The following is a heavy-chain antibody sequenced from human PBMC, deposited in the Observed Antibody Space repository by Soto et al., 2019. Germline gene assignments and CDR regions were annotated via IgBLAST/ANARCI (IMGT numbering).Heavy chain of an antibody. V-gene: IGHV3-30-3*01. D-gene: IGHD3-22*01. J-gene: IGHJ6*02. CDR1: GFTFSSYA. CDR3: ARDSDSSGYARGVYYYYGMDV. CDR2: ISYDGSNK. Sequence: GGSLRLSCAASGFTFSSYAMHWVRQAPGKGLEWVAVISYDGSNKYYADSVKGRFTISRDNSKNTLYLQMNSLRAEDTAVYYCARDSDSSGYARGVYYYYGMDVWGQGTTVTVSS.